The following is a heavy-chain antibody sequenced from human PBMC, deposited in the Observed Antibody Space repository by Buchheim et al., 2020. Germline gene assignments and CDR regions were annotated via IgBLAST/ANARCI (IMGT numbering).Heavy chain of an antibody. J-gene: IGHJ6*02. Sequence: EVQLVESGGGWVKPGGSLRLSCAASGFTFSNAWRTWARQAPGRGLEGVGRIKSETDGGTTDYAAPGKGRFTMSRDDSKKKLYLEMNSLKTEDTAVYYCTTPDTGRNQDVWGQGTT. V-gene: IGHV3-15*01. D-gene: IGHD2-8*02. CDR1: GFTFSNAW. CDR2: IKSETDGGTT. CDR3: TTPDTGRNQDV.